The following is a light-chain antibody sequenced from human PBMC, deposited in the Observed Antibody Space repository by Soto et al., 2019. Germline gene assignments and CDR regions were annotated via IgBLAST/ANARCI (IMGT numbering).Light chain of an antibody. V-gene: IGKV2-24*01. CDR2: KIS. J-gene: IGKJ1*01. Sequence: DIVMTQTPLSSPVTLGQPASISCRSSQSLVHSDGNTYLSWLQQRPGQSPRLLIYKISNRFSGVPDRFSGSGAGTDFTLTISSLQSEDFAVYYCQQYNNWPRTFGQGTKVDIK. CDR1: QSLVHSDGNTY. CDR3: QQYNNWPRT.